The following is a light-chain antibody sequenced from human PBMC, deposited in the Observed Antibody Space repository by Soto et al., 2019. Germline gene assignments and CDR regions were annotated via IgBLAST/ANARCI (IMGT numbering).Light chain of an antibody. CDR3: QQSYSPPPVT. J-gene: IGKJ5*01. V-gene: IGKV1-39*01. CDR2: GAS. Sequence: DIQMTQSPSSLSASVGDRVTITCRASQNIANFLNWYQQKPGKAPKLLIYGASSLPSGVPSRFSGRGFGTDFTLTVSSLQPEDSATYYCQQSYSPPPVTFGQGTRLEI. CDR1: QNIANF.